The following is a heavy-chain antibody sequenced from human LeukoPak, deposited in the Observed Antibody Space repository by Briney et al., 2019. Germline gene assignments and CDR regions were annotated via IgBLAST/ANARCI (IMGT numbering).Heavy chain of an antibody. V-gene: IGHV4-59*11. Sequence: PSETLSLTSTHPLDSITGPTWSWIRQPPGKGLWWIGYIFYSGNTNYNSSLKSRVTISVDTSKNQFSLNLRSVTAADTAVYYCARGLVSSGSRYDYWGQGTLVTVSS. CDR3: ARGLVSSGSRYDY. CDR2: IFYSGNT. CDR1: LDSITGPT. J-gene: IGHJ4*02. D-gene: IGHD2-15*01.